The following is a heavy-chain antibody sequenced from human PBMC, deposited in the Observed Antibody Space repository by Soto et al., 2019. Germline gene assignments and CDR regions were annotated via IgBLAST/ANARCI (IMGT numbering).Heavy chain of an antibody. CDR1: GGTFSIYA. D-gene: IGHD3-10*01. Sequence: ASVKVSCKASGGTFSIYAISWVRQAPGQGLEWMGWISAYNGNTNYAQKLQGRVTMTTDTSTSTAYMELRSLRSDDTAVYYCTTDGPLLLWHYWGQGTLVTVSS. CDR3: TTDGPLLLWHY. V-gene: IGHV1-18*01. CDR2: ISAYNGNT. J-gene: IGHJ4*02.